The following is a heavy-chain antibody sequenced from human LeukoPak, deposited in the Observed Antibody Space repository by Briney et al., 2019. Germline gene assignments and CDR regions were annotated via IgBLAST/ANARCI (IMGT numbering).Heavy chain of an antibody. CDR3: AREVPSSGWGYYYYYYMDV. CDR1: GFTFDDYG. V-gene: IGHV3-20*04. D-gene: IGHD6-19*01. CDR2: INWNGGST. J-gene: IGHJ6*03. Sequence: PAGGSLRLSCAASGFTFDDYGMSWVRQAPGKGLEWVYGINWNGGSTGYADSVKGRFTISRDNAKNSLYLQMNSLRAEDTALYYCAREVPSSGWGYYYYYYMDVWGKGTTVTVSS.